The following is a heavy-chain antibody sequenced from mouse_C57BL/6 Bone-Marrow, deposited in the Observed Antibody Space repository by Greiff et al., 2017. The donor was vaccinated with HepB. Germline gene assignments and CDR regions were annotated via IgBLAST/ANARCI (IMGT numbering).Heavy chain of an antibody. Sequence: QVQLKESGPELVKPGASVKISCKASGYAFSSSWMNWVKQRPGKGLEWIGRIYPGDGDTNYNGKFKGKATLTADKSSSTAYMQLSSLTSEDSAVYFGARWDDGYYGAYWGQGTLVTVSA. V-gene: IGHV1-82*01. J-gene: IGHJ3*01. CDR3: ARWDDGYYGAY. CDR2: IYPGDGDT. CDR1: GYAFSSSW. D-gene: IGHD2-3*01.